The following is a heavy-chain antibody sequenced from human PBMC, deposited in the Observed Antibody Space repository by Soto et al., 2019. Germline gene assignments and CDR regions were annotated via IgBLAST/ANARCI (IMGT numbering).Heavy chain of an antibody. CDR2: ISAYNGNK. D-gene: IGHD3-10*01. CDR3: EREYYYGSGGAY. CDR1: GYTITSYG. J-gene: IGHJ4*02. V-gene: IGHV1-18*01. Sequence: QVQLVQSGAEVKKPGASVKVSCKASGYTITSYGISWVRQAPGHGLGWMGWISAYNGNKNDAQKLQGRVTMTPDTPTSREYMELRSLRSDDTAVYYCEREYYYGSGGAYWGQGTLVTVSS.